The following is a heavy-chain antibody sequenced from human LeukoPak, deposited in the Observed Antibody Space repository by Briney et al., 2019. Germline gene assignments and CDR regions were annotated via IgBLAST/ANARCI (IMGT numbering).Heavy chain of an antibody. V-gene: IGHV4-39*07. CDR2: IYYSGST. CDR3: ARAPQTYYYDSSGYRAYYYYGMDV. Sequence: SETLSLTCTVSGGSISSSSYYWGWIRQPPGKGLEWIGSIYYSGSTYYNPSLKSRVTISVDTSKNQFSLKLSSVTAADTAVYYCARAPQTYYYDSSGYRAYYYYGMDVWGQGTTVTVSS. CDR1: GGSISSSSYY. D-gene: IGHD3-22*01. J-gene: IGHJ6*02.